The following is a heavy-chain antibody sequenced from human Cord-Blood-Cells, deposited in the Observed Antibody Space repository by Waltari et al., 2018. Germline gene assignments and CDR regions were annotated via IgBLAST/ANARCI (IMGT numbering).Heavy chain of an antibody. D-gene: IGHD3-16*01. V-gene: IGHV3-23*01. CDR3: AKLPYMEQADY. CDR2: ISGSGGST. CDR1: GFTSGSHA. Sequence: EVQLLVSGGGLVQPGGYLSLSGAASGFTSGSHAMSWVRQAPGKGLEWVSAISGSGGSTYYADSVKGRFTISRDNSKNTLYLQMNSLRAEDTAVYYCAKLPYMEQADYWGQGTLVTVSS. J-gene: IGHJ4*02.